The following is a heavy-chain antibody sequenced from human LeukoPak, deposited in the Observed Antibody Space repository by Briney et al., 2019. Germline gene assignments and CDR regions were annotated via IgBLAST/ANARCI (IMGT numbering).Heavy chain of an antibody. V-gene: IGHV3-49*03. CDR1: GFTCGNHD. Sequence: GGSLRLSCKASGFTCGNHDMSWLRQARGKGREGVGFIRSKGYGGTTEYAASVRGRFTISRDDSKSTAYLHMNSLETEDTAVYYCTRYTNYYDSSGYLRGALYFAYWGQGTLVTVSS. CDR2: IRSKGYGGTT. J-gene: IGHJ4*02. CDR3: TRYTNYYDSSGYLRGALYFAY. D-gene: IGHD3-22*01.